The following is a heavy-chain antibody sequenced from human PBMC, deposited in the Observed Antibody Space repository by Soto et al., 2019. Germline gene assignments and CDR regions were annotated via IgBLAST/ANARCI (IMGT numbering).Heavy chain of an antibody. J-gene: IGHJ4*02. CDR2: ISYDGSNK. CDR3: AKGGGPKGYCSGGSCYRYYFDY. Sequence: QVQLVESGGGVVQPGRSLRLSCAASGFTFSSYGMHWVRQAPGKGLEWVAVISYDGSNKYYADSVKGRFTISRDNSKNTRYLQMNSLRAEDTAVYYCAKGGGPKGYCSGGSCYRYYFDYWGQGTLVTVSS. D-gene: IGHD2-15*01. V-gene: IGHV3-30*18. CDR1: GFTFSSYG.